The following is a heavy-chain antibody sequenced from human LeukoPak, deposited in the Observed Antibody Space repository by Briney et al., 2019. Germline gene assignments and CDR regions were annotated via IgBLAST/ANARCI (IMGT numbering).Heavy chain of an antibody. CDR1: GGSISSGGYY. J-gene: IGHJ6*02. CDR3: ARGRSSGWYKDYYYYYGMDV. Sequence: SETLSLTCTVSGGSISSGGYYWSWSRQHPGKGLEWIGYIYYSGSTYYNPSLKSRVTISVDTSKNQFSLKLSSVTAADTAVYYCARGRSSGWYKDYYYYYGMDVWGQGTTVTVSS. V-gene: IGHV4-31*03. CDR2: IYYSGST. D-gene: IGHD6-19*01.